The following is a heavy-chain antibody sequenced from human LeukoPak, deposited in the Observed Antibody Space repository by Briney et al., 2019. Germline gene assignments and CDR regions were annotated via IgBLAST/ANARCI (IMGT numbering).Heavy chain of an antibody. CDR1: GYTFIGYY. CDR3: GRGTVVRMGVDN. D-gene: IGHD3-22*01. V-gene: IGHV1-2*02. J-gene: IGHJ4*01. Sequence: GASVRLSRKASGYTFIGYYIHWVRQAPGQGLEWMGWINSNSGGTNYAQNFQGRVTMTRDTSISTAYMELSSLRSDDTAIYYCGRGTVVRMGVDNWGHGNLFSVSS. CDR2: INSNSGGT.